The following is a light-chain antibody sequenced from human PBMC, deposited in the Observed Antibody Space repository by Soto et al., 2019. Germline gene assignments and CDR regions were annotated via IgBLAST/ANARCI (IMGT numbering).Light chain of an antibody. CDR3: SSSAGGYTWV. CDR1: SSDVGGSNF. V-gene: IGLV2-8*01. Sequence: QSALTQPPSASGSPGQSVTISCTGTSSDVGGSNFVSWYQQHPGKAPKLMIYEVSKRPSGVPARFSGSKSGNTASLTVSGLQAEDEADYYCSSSAGGYTWVFGGGTKSPS. CDR2: EVS. J-gene: IGLJ3*02.